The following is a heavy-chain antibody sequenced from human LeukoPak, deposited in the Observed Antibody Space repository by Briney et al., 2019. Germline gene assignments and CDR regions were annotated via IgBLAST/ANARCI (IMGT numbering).Heavy chain of an antibody. CDR2: ISSSSSYI. CDR3: ARAARPYYYYYYYMDV. V-gene: IGHV3-21*01. J-gene: IGHJ6*03. CDR1: GFTFSSYR. D-gene: IGHD6-6*01. Sequence: GGSLRLSCAASGFTFSSYRMNWVRQAPGKGLEWVSSISSSSSYIYYADSVKGRFTISRDNAKNSLYLQMNSLRAEDTAVYYCARAARPYYYYYYYMDVWGKGTTVTVSS.